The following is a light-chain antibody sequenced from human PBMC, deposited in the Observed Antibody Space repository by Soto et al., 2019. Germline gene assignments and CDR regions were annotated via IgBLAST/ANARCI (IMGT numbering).Light chain of an antibody. V-gene: IGKV3-20*01. CDR1: QSVSNSY. J-gene: IGKJ5*01. Sequence: EIVLTQSPGTLSFSPGERATLSCSASQSVSNSYLAWYQQKPGQAPRPLIYGASSRATGIPDRFSGGGSGTDFSPTISRLDPEDFAVYYCQQYSSSPITFGQGTRLEI. CDR2: GAS. CDR3: QQYSSSPIT.